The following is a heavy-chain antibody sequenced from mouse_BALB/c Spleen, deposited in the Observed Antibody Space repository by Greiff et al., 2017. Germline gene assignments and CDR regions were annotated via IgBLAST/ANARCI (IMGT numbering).Heavy chain of an antibody. CDR1: GFTFSSFG. CDR2: ISSGSSTI. V-gene: IGHV5-17*02. D-gene: IGHD2-1*01. J-gene: IGHJ2*01. CDR3: ARSGGNYVYDLDY. Sequence: EVKLLESGGGLVQPGGSRKLSCAASGFTFSSFGMHWVRQAPEKGLEWVAYISSGSSTIYSADTVKGRFTISRDNPKNTMFLQMTSLRSEDTAMYYCARSGGNYVYDLDYWGQGTTLTVSS.